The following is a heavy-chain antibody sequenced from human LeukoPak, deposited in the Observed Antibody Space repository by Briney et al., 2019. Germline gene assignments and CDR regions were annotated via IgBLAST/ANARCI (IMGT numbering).Heavy chain of an antibody. J-gene: IGHJ5*02. CDR2: INHSGST. D-gene: IGHD6-19*01. CDR1: GGSFSGYY. CDR3: ARRKGGIAVAGTMNWFDP. Sequence: PSETLSLTCAVYGGSFSGYYWSWIRQPPGKGLEWIGEINHSGSTNYNPSLTSRVTISVETSKNQFPLKLSSVTAADTAVYYCARRKGGIAVAGTMNWFDPWGQGTLVTVSS. V-gene: IGHV4-34*01.